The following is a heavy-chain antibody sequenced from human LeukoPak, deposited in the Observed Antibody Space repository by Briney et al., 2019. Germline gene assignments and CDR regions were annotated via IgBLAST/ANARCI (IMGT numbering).Heavy chain of an antibody. D-gene: IGHD3-10*01. CDR1: GGSFSGYY. V-gene: IGHV4-34*01. CDR2: INHSGST. Sequence: SETLSLTCAVYGGSFSGYYWSWIRQPPGKGLEWIGEINHSGSTNYNPSLKSRVTISVDTSKNQFSLKLSSVTAADTAVYYCARGGFTMVRGVITYWGQGTLVTVSS. J-gene: IGHJ4*02. CDR3: ARGGFTMVRGVITY.